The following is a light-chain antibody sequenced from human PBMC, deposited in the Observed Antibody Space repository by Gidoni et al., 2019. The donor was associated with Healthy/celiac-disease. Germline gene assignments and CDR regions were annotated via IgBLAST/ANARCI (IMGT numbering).Light chain of an antibody. J-gene: IGKJ1*01. CDR2: GAS. Sequence: EIVMTQSPATLSVSPGERATLSCRASQSVSSNLAWYQQKPGQAPRLLIYGASTRATGIPAGFSGSGSGTEFTLTISSLQSEDFAVYYGQQYNNWWTFGQGTKVEIK. V-gene: IGKV3-15*01. CDR1: QSVSSN. CDR3: QQYNNWWT.